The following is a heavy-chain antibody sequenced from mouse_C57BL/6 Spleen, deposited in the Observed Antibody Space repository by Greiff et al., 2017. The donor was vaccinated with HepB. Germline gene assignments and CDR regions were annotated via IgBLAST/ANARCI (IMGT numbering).Heavy chain of an antibody. D-gene: IGHD2-5*01. CDR2: IYPGSGST. J-gene: IGHJ2*01. V-gene: IGHV1-55*01. Sequence: QVQLQQSGAELVKPGASVKMSCKASGYTFTSYWITWVKQRPGQGLEWIGDIYPGSGSTNYNEKFKSKATLTVDTSSSTAYMQLSSLTSEDSAVYYCASHYSNNPYYFDYWGQGTTLTVSS. CDR1: GYTFTSYW. CDR3: ASHYSNNPYYFDY.